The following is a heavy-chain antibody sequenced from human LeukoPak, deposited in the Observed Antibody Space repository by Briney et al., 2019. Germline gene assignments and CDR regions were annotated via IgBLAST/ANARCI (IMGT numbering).Heavy chain of an antibody. J-gene: IGHJ3*02. CDR1: GYTFTSYD. D-gene: IGHD3-22*01. CDR2: INPSGGST. CDR3: AREDSSGYYSSGDAFDI. Sequence: ASVKVSCKASGYTFTSYDINWVRQATGQGLEWMGIINPSGGSTSYAQKFQGRVTMTRDTSTSTVYMELSSLRSEDTAVYYCAREDSSGYYSSGDAFDIWGQGTMVTVSS. V-gene: IGHV1-46*01.